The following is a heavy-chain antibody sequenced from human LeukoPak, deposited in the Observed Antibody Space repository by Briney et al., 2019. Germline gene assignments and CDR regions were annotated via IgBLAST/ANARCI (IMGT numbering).Heavy chain of an antibody. V-gene: IGHV3-48*03. D-gene: IGHD3-22*01. CDR3: ARANYYDISGYDY. J-gene: IGHJ4*02. CDR2: ISSSGSTI. Sequence: GGSLRLSCAASGFTFSSYEMNWVRQAPGKGLEWVSYISSSGSTIYYADSVKGRFTISRDNAKNSLYLQMNSLRAEDTAVYYCARANYYDISGYDYWGQGTLVTVSS. CDR1: GFTFSSYE.